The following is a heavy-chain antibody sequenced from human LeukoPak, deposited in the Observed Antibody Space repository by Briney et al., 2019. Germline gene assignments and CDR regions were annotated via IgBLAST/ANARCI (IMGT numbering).Heavy chain of an antibody. CDR1: GGSISSYY. CDR3: ARESVVVVAARVFYNWFDP. Sequence: SETLSLTCTVSGGSISSYYWSWIRQPPGKGLEWIGYIYYSGSTNYNPSLKSRVTISVDTSKNQFSLKLSSVTAADTAVYYCARESVVVVAARVFYNWFDPWGQGTLVTVSS. V-gene: IGHV4-59*12. J-gene: IGHJ5*02. CDR2: IYYSGST. D-gene: IGHD2-15*01.